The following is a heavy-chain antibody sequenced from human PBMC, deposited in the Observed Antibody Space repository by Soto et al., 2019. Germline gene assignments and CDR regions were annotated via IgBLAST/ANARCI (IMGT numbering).Heavy chain of an antibody. D-gene: IGHD6-6*01. CDR2: ISSDATNK. CDR3: ARQGMAARKYYSTYLDV. J-gene: IGHJ6*02. Sequence: QVQLVESGGGVVQPGRSLRLSCAASGFTFRDYAMNWVRQAPGKGLEWVTLISSDATNKYLADSVKGRFTISRDNSKNTLYLQMNSLRVEDTGLYYCARQGMAARKYYSTYLDVWGQGTTVIV. V-gene: IGHV3-30-3*01. CDR1: GFTFRDYA.